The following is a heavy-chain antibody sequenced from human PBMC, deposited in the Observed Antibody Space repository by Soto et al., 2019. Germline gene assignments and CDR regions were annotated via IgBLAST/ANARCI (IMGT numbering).Heavy chain of an antibody. Sequence: GGSPRLSCAASGFTVSSHYMSWVRQAPGKGLEWVSVLYSGGGTYYADSVKGRFTISRDNSKNTLYLQMNSLTAEDTAVYYCARGDNSGWPFDYWGQGTLVTVSS. CDR1: GFTVSSHY. CDR2: LYSGGGT. D-gene: IGHD6-19*01. J-gene: IGHJ4*02. CDR3: ARGDNSGWPFDY. V-gene: IGHV3-66*01.